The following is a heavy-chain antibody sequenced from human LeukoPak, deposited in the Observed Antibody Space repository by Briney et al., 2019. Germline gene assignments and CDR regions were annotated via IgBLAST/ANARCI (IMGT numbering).Heavy chain of an antibody. CDR3: ARRFQINYFDY. D-gene: IGHD3-10*01. Sequence: GESLKISCKGSGYSFTNYWIGWVRQMPGKGLEWMGIIYPGDSYTTYSPSFQGQVTISADTSITTAYLQWSSLKASDTAVYYCARRFQINYFDYWGRGTLVTVSS. CDR1: GYSFTNYW. V-gene: IGHV5-51*01. J-gene: IGHJ4*02. CDR2: IYPGDSYT.